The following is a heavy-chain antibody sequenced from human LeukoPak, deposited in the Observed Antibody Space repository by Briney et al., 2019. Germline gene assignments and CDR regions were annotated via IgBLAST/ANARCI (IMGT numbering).Heavy chain of an antibody. CDR2: MYYSGST. CDR3: ARHGRMGTINPSY. V-gene: IGHV4-39*01. Sequence: SETLSLTCTVSGGSISNSSYYWGWIRQPPGKGLEWIGSMYYSGSTYYIPSLKSRATISVDTSKNQFSLKLSSVTAADTAVYYCARHGRMGTINPSYWGQGTLVTVSS. D-gene: IGHD5-24*01. J-gene: IGHJ4*02. CDR1: GGSISNSSYY.